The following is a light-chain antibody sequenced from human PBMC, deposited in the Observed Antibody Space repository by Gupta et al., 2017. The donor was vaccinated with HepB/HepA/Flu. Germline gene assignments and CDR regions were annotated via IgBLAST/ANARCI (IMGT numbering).Light chain of an antibody. CDR3: QQYGSSPPRLT. J-gene: IGKJ4*01. CDR1: QSVSSSY. Sequence: EIVLTQSPGTLSLSPGERATLSCRASQSVSSSYLAWYQQQTGQAPRPLIYGASSRATGLPDRFSGSGSGTDFTLTISRREPEDFAVYYCQQYGSSPPRLTFGGGTKVEIK. CDR2: GAS. V-gene: IGKV3-20*01.